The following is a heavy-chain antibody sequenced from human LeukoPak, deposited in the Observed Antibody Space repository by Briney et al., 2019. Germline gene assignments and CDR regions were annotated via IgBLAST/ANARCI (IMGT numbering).Heavy chain of an antibody. J-gene: IGHJ4*02. Sequence: GGSLRLSCAASGFLLSDYWMSWVRQGPGEGLEWVANITQGGREKYFVDSVKGRFTISRDNAQNSLGLQMNSLRVEDTAIYYCARLVVPPGNRGWYYEHWGQGTLVTVSS. V-gene: IGHV3-7*03. CDR1: GFLLSDYW. CDR2: ITQGGREK. D-gene: IGHD2-2*01. CDR3: ARLVVPPGNRGWYYEH.